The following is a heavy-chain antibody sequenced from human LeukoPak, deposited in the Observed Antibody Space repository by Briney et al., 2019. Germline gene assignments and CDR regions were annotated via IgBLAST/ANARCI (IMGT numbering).Heavy chain of an antibody. D-gene: IGHD2-2*01. V-gene: IGHV1-46*01. J-gene: IGHJ5*02. CDR2: INPSGGST. Sequence: ASVKVSCKASGYTFTSYYMHWVRQAPGQGLEWMGIINPSGGSTSYAQKFQGRVTMTRDMSTSTVYMELSSLRSEDTAVYYCALSQVVPAAPGLYWLDPWGQGTLVTVSS. CDR1: GYTFTSYY. CDR3: ALSQVVPAAPGLYWLDP.